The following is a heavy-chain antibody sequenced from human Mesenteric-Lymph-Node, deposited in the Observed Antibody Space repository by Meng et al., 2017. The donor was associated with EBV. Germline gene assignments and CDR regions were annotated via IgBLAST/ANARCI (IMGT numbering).Heavy chain of an antibody. V-gene: IGHV4-34*01. CDR2: INHSGST. J-gene: IGHJ4*02. CDR1: GGSFSGYY. D-gene: IGHD6-19*01. CDR3: ARPWLGRFDY. Sequence: QVQPRQWGAGLLKPSETLSLTCAVYGGSFSGYYWSWIRQPPGKGLEWIGEINHSGSTNYNPSLKSRVTISVDTSKNQFSLKLSSVTAADTAVYYCARPWLGRFDYWGQGTLVTVSS.